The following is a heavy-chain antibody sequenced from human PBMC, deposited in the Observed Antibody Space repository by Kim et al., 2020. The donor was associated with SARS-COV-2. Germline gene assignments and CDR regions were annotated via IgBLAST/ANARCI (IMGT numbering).Heavy chain of an antibody. D-gene: IGHD5-12*01. J-gene: IGHJ4*02. Sequence: SQKCPGRVTITRDTSASTAYMELSSLRSEDTAVYYCARSPAIVATISLDYWGQGTLVTVSS. V-gene: IGHV1-3*01. CDR3: ARSPAIVATISLDY.